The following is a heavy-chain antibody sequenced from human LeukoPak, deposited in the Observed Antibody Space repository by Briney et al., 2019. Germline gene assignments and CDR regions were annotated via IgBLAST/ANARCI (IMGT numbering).Heavy chain of an antibody. CDR1: VGSLTRGGYY. CDR3: ARGVVTTHSDYYYYYGMDV. CDR2: IYYSGST. Sequence: PSQTLSLTCTFSVGSLTRGGYYGSWIRHHPGRGLGWIGYIYYSGSTYYNPSLKSRVTISVDTSKNQFSLKLSSVTAADTAVYYCARGVVTTHSDYYYYYGMDVWGQGTTVTVSS. J-gene: IGHJ6*02. D-gene: IGHD4-11*01. V-gene: IGHV4-31*03.